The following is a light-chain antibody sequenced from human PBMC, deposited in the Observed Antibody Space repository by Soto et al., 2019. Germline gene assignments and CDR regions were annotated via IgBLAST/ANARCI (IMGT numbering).Light chain of an antibody. J-gene: IGKJ5*01. CDR3: QQYGSSLIT. V-gene: IGKV3-20*01. CDR1: QSVSSSF. CDR2: GAS. Sequence: EIVLTQSPGTLSLSPGERATLSFRASQSVSSSFLAWYQQKPGQAPRLLLYGASSRATGVPDRFSVSGSGTDFTLTISRLEPEDFAVYFCQQYGSSLITFGQGTRLEIK.